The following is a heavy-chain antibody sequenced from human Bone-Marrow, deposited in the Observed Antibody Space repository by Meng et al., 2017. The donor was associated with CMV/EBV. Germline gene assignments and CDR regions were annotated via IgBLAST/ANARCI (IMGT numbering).Heavy chain of an antibody. CDR2: INHSGST. V-gene: IGHV4-34*01. J-gene: IGHJ5*02. CDR1: GGSFSGYY. CDR3: ARVVSSHDWLDP. Sequence: SETLSLTCAVYGGSFSGYYWSWIRQPPGKWLEWIGEINHSGSTNYNPSLKSRVTISVDTPKSQFSLKVSSVTAADTAVYYCARVVSSHDWLDPWGQGTLVTVSS.